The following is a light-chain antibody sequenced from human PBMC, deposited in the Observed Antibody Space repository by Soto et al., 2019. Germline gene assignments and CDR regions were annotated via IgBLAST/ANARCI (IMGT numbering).Light chain of an antibody. Sequence: SYELTQPLSVSVVLVQTARITWGGANIGSKNVHLYQQNPGQAPKLAIYSDANRPSGIAERFSGSNSGNTATLTIDRTPAGDEADYYCQVWDPRTANWVFGGGTKLTVL. CDR3: QVWDPRTANWV. V-gene: IGLV3-9*01. J-gene: IGLJ3*02. CDR2: SDA. CDR1: NIGSKN.